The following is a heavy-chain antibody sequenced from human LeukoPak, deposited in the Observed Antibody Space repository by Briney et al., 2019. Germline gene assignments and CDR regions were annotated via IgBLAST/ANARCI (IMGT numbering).Heavy chain of an antibody. V-gene: IGHV1-46*01. CDR1: GYTFTSYW. D-gene: IGHD2-2*01. CDR2: INPDGGST. J-gene: IGHJ4*02. CDR3: AREWWGYCSSTSCHGNDY. Sequence: ASVKVSCKASGYTFTSYWIQWVRQAPGQGLEWMGLINPDGGSTAYAHRFQGRVTMTRDTSTSTVYMELSSLRSEDTAVYYCAREWWGYCSSTSCHGNDYWGQGTLVTVSS.